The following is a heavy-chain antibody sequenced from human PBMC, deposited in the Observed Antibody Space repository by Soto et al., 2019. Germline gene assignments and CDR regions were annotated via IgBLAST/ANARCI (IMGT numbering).Heavy chain of an antibody. CDR1: GGTFSSSA. J-gene: IGHJ6*01. CDR2: IIPLFRTP. V-gene: IGHV1-69*12. Sequence: QVQLVQSGAEMKEPGSSVKVSCKTSGGTFSSSAISWLRQAPGQGLEWMGGIIPLFRTPDYAQKFQGRVTIDADESTSKAYMELSSLRSEDTAVYYCARDNDRLQLGGNYYYILDVWGQGTTITVSS. D-gene: IGHD4-4*01. CDR3: ARDNDRLQLGGNYYYILDV.